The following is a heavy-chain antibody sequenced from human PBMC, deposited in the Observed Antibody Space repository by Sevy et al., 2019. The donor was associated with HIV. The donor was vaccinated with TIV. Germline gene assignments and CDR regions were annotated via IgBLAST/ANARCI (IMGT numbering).Heavy chain of an antibody. J-gene: IGHJ5*02. D-gene: IGHD3-3*01. CDR1: GFTFGEYA. CDR3: TRDRTYYDFWSGYSGGNWFDP. CDR2: IRSKAYGGKT. Sequence: GGSLRLSCTASGFTFGEYAMSWVRQAPGKGLEWVGFIRSKAYGGKTEYAASVKGRFTISRDDSKSIAYLQMNSLKTEDTAVYYCTRDRTYYDFWSGYSGGNWFDPWGQGTLVTVSS. V-gene: IGHV3-49*04.